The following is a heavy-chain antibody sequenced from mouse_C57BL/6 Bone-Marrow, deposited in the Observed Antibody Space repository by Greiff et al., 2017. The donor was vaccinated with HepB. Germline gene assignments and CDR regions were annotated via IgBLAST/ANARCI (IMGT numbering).Heavy chain of an antibody. CDR1: GFTFTDYY. CDR3: ARYERDYGSSYPYFDV. Sequence: DVQLVESGGGLVQPGGSLSLSCAASGFTFTDYYMSWVRQPPGKALEWLGFIRNKANGYTTEYSASVKGRFTISRDNSQSILYLQMNALRAEDSATYYCARYERDYGSSYPYFDVWGTGTTVTVSS. D-gene: IGHD1-1*01. J-gene: IGHJ1*03. V-gene: IGHV7-3*01. CDR2: IRNKANGYTT.